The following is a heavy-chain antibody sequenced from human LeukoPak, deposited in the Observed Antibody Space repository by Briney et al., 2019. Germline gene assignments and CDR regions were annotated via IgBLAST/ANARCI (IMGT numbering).Heavy chain of an antibody. V-gene: IGHV4-34*01. CDR1: GGSFSGYY. CDR2: INHSGST. J-gene: IGHJ4*02. Sequence: SETLSLTCAVYGGSFSGYYWSWIRQPPGKGLEWIGEINHSGSTNYNPSLKSRVTISVDTSKNQFSLELSSVTAADTAVYYCARDGVLYCSGGSCYPHFDYWGQGTLVTVSS. D-gene: IGHD2-15*01. CDR3: ARDGVLYCSGGSCYPHFDY.